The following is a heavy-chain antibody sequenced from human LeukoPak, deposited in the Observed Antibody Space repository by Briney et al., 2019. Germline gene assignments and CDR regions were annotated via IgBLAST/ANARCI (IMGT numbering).Heavy chain of an antibody. Sequence: SQTLSLTCTVSGGSISSDSYYWSWIRQPAGKGLEWIGRIYTSGSTNYNPSLKSRVTISVDTSKNQFSLTLSSVTAADTAVYYCARTITVAGKYYFDYWGQGTLVTVSS. CDR1: GGSISSDSYY. CDR2: IYTSGST. V-gene: IGHV4-61*02. J-gene: IGHJ4*02. D-gene: IGHD6-19*01. CDR3: ARTITVAGKYYFDY.